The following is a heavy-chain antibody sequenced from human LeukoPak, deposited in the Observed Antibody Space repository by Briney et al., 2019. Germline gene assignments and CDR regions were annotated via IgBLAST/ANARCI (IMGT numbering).Heavy chain of an antibody. V-gene: IGHV1-2*02. J-gene: IGHJ4*02. CDR3: AREPTYSSGWYGPDY. CDR2: INPNSGGT. Sequence: VKVSCKASGYTFTGYYMHWVRQAPGQGLEWMGWINPNSGGTNYAQKFQGRVTMTRDTSISTAYMGLSRLRSDDTAVYYCAREPTYSSGWYGPDYWGQGTLVTVSS. CDR1: GYTFTGYY. D-gene: IGHD6-19*01.